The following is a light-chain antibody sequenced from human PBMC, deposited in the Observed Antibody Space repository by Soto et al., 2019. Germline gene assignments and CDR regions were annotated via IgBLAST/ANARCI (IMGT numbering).Light chain of an antibody. CDR1: TSNIGAGYA. V-gene: IGLV1-40*01. CDR2: DNN. Sequence: QSVLTQPPSVSGAPGQRITIPGTGSTSNIGAGYAVHWYQHLPGTAPKLLIFDNNNRPSGVPDRFSGSKSGTSASLAITGLQAEDEADYYCQSFDSGLSVVVFGGGTKLTVL. CDR3: QSFDSGLSVVV. J-gene: IGLJ2*01.